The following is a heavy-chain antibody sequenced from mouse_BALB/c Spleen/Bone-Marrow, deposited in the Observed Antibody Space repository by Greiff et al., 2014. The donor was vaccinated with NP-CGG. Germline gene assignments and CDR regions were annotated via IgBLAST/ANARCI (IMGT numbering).Heavy chain of an antibody. CDR2: IYSGGST. J-gene: IGHJ1*01. CDR1: GLTFSTYA. Sequence: EVKLMESGGGLVKPGGSLKLSCAASGLTFSTYAMSWVRQTPEKRLEWVASIYSGGSTYYPDSVKGRFTISRDNARNILYLQMNSLRSEDTAMYYCARRYYGYWYFDVWGAGTTVTVSS. D-gene: IGHD1-1*01. V-gene: IGHV5-6-5*01. CDR3: ARRYYGYWYFDV.